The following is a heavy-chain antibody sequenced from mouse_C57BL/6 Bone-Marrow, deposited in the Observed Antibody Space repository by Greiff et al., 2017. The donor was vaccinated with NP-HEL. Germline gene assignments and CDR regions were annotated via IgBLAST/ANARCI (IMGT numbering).Heavy chain of an antibody. Sequence: EVQLQESGAELVRPGASVKLSCTASGFNIKDDYMHWVQQRPEQGLEWIGCIDPENGDTEYASTVQGQATITADTSSNTAYLQLSSLTSEDTAVYYCTTRVLRWGFDYWGQGTTLTVSS. J-gene: IGHJ2*01. CDR2: IDPENGDT. V-gene: IGHV14-4*01. CDR3: TTRVLRWGFDY. CDR1: GFNIKDDY. D-gene: IGHD1-1*01.